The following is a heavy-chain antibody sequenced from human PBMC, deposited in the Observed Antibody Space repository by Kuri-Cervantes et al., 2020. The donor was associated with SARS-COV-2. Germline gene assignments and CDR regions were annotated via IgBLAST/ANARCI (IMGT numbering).Heavy chain of an antibody. D-gene: IGHD6-13*01. CDR2: IYPGDSDT. Sequence: GESLKISCRGSGYSFTSYWIGWVRQMPGKGLEWMGIIYPGDSDTRYSPFFQGQVTISADKSISTAYLQWSSLKASDTAMYYCSSGIAAAGTFNWSDPWGQGTLVTVSS. CDR1: GYSFTSYW. V-gene: IGHV5-51*01. J-gene: IGHJ5*02. CDR3: SSGIAAAGTFNWSDP.